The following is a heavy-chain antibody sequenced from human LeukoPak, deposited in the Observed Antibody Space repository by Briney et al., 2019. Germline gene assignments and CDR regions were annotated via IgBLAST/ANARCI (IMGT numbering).Heavy chain of an antibody. Sequence: GGSLRLYCAASRYTFSSYWMSWVRQAPGKGLEWVANIKQDGSEKYYVDSVKGRFTISRDNAKNSLYLQMNSLRAEDTAVYYCARDRDFDYWGQGTLVTVSS. J-gene: IGHJ4*02. CDR1: RYTFSSYW. V-gene: IGHV3-7*01. CDR2: IKQDGSEK. CDR3: ARDRDFDY. D-gene: IGHD3-10*01.